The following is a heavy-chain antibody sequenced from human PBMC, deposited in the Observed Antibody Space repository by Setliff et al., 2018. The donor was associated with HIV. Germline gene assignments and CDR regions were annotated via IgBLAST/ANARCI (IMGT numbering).Heavy chain of an antibody. J-gene: IGHJ3*02. CDR1: GFTFTSSA. V-gene: IGHV1-58*01. D-gene: IGHD3-22*01. CDR3: AAPLRYDSSGYYEEAFDI. Sequence: PSVKVSCKASGFTFTSSAVQWVRQARGQCLEWIGWIVVGSGNTNYAQKFQERVTITRDMSTSTAYMELSSLRSEDTAVYYCAAPLRYDSSGYYEEAFDIWGQGTMVTVS. CDR2: IVVGSGNT.